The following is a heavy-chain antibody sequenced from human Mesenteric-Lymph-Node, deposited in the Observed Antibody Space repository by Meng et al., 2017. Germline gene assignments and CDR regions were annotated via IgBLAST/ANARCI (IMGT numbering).Heavy chain of an antibody. CDR3: ARGYGPIHSEYNFDY. D-gene: IGHD1-26*01. CDR1: GDSVSSNSAA. CDR2: TFYRSKWSN. V-gene: IGHV6-1*01. J-gene: IGHJ4*02. Sequence: QVQLQQSGPRLVKPSQTLSLTCAISGDSVSSNSAAWNWIRQSPSRGLEWLGRTFYRSKWSNEYAVSVKSRITINPDTSKNQLFLQLNSVTPEDTAVYYCARGYGPIHSEYNFDYWGQGTLVTVSS.